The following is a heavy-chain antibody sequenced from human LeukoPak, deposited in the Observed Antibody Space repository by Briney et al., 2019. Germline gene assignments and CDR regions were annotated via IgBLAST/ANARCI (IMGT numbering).Heavy chain of an antibody. CDR3: ARRRESGWYDYFDY. Sequence: SETLSLTCTVSGDSISSSSYYWGWIRQSPGKGLEWIGSIYYSGYTYYNPSLKSRVTISVDTSTNQFSLRLSSVTAADTAVYYCARRRESGWYDYFDYWGQGSLVTVSS. V-gene: IGHV4-39*01. J-gene: IGHJ4*02. D-gene: IGHD6-13*01. CDR2: IYYSGYT. CDR1: GDSISSSSYY.